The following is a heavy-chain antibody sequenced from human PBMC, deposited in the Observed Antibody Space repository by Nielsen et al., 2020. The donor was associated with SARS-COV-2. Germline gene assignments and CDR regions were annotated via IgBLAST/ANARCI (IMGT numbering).Heavy chain of an antibody. J-gene: IGHJ6*02. CDR1: GYTFTSYD. Sequence: ASVKVSCKASGYTFTSYDINWVRQATGQGLEWMGWMNPNSGNTGYAQKFQGRVTMTRNTSISTAYMELSSLRSEDTAVYYCAREGRRDFWSGYYFSYYYYGMDVWGQGTTVTVSS. CDR3: AREGRRDFWSGYYFSYYYYGMDV. V-gene: IGHV1-8*01. D-gene: IGHD3-3*01. CDR2: MNPNSGNT.